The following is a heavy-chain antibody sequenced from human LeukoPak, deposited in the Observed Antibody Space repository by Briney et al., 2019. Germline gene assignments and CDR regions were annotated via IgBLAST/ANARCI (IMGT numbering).Heavy chain of an antibody. V-gene: IGHV3-23*01. CDR3: AKDLTGVSWLFDY. CDR2: ITNSGGTT. Sequence: GGSLRLSCEASGFTFSSYAMSWVRQAPGKGLEWVSAITNSGGTTYYADYVKGRFTISRDTSKNTPYLQLNSLRSEDTAVYYCAKDLTGVSWLFDYWGQGTLVTVSS. D-gene: IGHD1-14*01. CDR1: GFTFSSYA. J-gene: IGHJ4*02.